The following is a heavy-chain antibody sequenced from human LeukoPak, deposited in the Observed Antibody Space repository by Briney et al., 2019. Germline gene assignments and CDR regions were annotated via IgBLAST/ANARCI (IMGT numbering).Heavy chain of an antibody. J-gene: IGHJ5*02. D-gene: IGHD3-3*01. V-gene: IGHV4-31*03. Sequence: SETLSLTCTVSGGSISSGGYYWSWIRQHPGKGLEWIGYIYYSGSTYYNPSLKSRVTISVDTSKNQFSLKLSSVTAADTAVYYCARAWGYYDFWSDNWFDPWGQGTLVTVSS. CDR1: GGSISSGGYY. CDR3: ARAWGYYDFWSDNWFDP. CDR2: IYYSGST.